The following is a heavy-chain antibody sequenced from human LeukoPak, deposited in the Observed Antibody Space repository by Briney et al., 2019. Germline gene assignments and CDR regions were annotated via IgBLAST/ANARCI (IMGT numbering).Heavy chain of an antibody. CDR2: ISGSGGGT. D-gene: IGHD5-18*01. Sequence: GGSLRLSCAASGFNFSNSAMSWVRQAPGKGLEWVSAISGSGGGTYYADSVKGRFTISRDNSKNTLYVQMNSLRAADTAVYYCAKAAGRGYNYGDYFDYWGQGTLVTVSS. CDR1: GFNFSNSA. V-gene: IGHV3-23*01. J-gene: IGHJ4*02. CDR3: AKAAGRGYNYGDYFDY.